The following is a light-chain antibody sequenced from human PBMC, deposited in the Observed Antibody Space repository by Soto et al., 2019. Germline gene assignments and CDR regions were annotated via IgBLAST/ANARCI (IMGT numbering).Light chain of an antibody. J-gene: IGKJ3*01. V-gene: IGKV4-1*01. CDR3: QQYYSTPFT. CDR2: WAS. Sequence: DIVMTQSPDSLAVSLGERATINCKSSQSVLYSSNNKNYLAWYQQKPGQPPKLLIYWASTRESGVRDRFSGSGSGTDFTLTISSLQAEDVAVYYCQQYYSTPFTFGPGTKVDIK. CDR1: QSVLYSSNNKNY.